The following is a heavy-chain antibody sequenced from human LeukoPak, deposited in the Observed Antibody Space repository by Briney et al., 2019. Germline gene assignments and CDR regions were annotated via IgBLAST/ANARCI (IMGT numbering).Heavy chain of an antibody. J-gene: IGHJ4*02. D-gene: IGHD2-2*01. CDR1: GFTFSSYA. Sequence: GGSLRLSCAASGFTFSSYAMSWVRQAPGKGLEWVPAISGSGGSTYYADSVKGRFTISRDNSKNTLYLQMNSLRAEDTAVYYCAKDLEGYCSSTSCSDYWGQGTLVTVSS. CDR3: AKDLEGYCSSTSCSDY. V-gene: IGHV3-23*01. CDR2: ISGSGGST.